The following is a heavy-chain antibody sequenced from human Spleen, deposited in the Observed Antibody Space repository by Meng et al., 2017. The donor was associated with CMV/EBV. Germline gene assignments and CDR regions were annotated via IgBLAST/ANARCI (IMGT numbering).Heavy chain of an antibody. CDR3: AKAFSGYSLFDY. Sequence: GGSLRLSCAASGFSFSSYGMQWVRQAPGKGLEWVAFIRYDGSNKYYVDSVKGRFTISRDNSKNMLYLQMNSLRVEDTALYYCAKAFSGYSLFDYWGQGALVTVSS. D-gene: IGHD2-15*01. J-gene: IGHJ4*02. CDR2: IRYDGSNK. V-gene: IGHV3-30*02. CDR1: GFSFSSYG.